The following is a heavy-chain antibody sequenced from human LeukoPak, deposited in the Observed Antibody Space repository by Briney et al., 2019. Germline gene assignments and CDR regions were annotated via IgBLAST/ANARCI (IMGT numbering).Heavy chain of an antibody. J-gene: IGHJ4*02. CDR2: VNHSGST. Sequence: SETLSLTCAVYGGSFSGYYWSWIRQPPGKGLEWIGEVNHSGSTNYNPSLKSRVTISVDTSKNQFSLNLKSVTAADTAVYYCARDRGTWNDDGFDYWGQGTLVTVSS. V-gene: IGHV4-34*01. CDR1: GGSFSGYY. CDR3: ARDRGTWNDDGFDY. D-gene: IGHD1-1*01.